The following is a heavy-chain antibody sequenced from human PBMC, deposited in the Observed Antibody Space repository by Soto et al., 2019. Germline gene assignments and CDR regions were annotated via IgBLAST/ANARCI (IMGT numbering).Heavy chain of an antibody. CDR1: GDSFARYW. J-gene: IGHJ6*02. V-gene: IGHV5-51*01. CDR2: IYPGDSDT. D-gene: IGHD6-6*01. CDR3: ARTRSFTLGFYYDGMDV. Sequence: GESLTISCPSSGDSFARYWIGWVRQMPGKDLEWMGIIYPGDSDTRYSPSFQGQVTISADKSLRTAYLQWTSLKASDTALYYCARTRSFTLGFYYDGMDVWGQGTTVTVSS.